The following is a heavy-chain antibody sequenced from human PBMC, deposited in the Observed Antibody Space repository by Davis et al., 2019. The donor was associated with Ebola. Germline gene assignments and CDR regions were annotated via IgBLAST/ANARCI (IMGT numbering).Heavy chain of an antibody. V-gene: IGHV3-7*03. CDR1: GFIFSSHW. CDR2: RKQDGSEK. Sequence: GESLKISCAASGFIFSSHWMTWVRQSPGKGLEWVANRKQDGSEKYYVDSVKGRFTISRDNAKNSLYLQMNRLRGEDTAVYYCASRPADTFYYGVFDYWGQGALVTVSS. J-gene: IGHJ4*02. D-gene: IGHD3-3*01. CDR3: ASRPADTFYYGVFDY.